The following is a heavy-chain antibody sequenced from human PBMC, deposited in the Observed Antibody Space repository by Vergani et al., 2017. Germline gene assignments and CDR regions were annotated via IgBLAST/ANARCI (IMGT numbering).Heavy chain of an antibody. J-gene: IGHJ4*02. CDR2: ISSSSSYI. D-gene: IGHD3-22*01. V-gene: IGHV3-21*01. Sequence: EVQMVESGGGLVKPGGSLRRSCAASGFTVSSYSMNWVRQAPGKGLEWVSSISSSSSYIYYADSVKGRFTISRDNAKNSLYLQMNSLRAEDTAVYYCARVFFGTRDSSGYYDYWGQGTLVTVSS. CDR3: ARVFFGTRDSSGYYDY. CDR1: GFTVSSYS.